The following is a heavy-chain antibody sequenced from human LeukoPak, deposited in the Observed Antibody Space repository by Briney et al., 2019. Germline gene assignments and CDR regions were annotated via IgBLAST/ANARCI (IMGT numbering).Heavy chain of an antibody. V-gene: IGHV3-30*18. Sequence: GSLRLSCVASGFTFSDYGMLWVRQPPGKGLEWVAAISYDGRNEHYADSVKGRFTISRDNSKNTVFLQMNTLRTEDTAVYFCAKDKPIDYWGQGTLVTVSS. CDR2: ISYDGRNE. CDR3: AKDKPIDY. D-gene: IGHD1-14*01. CDR1: GFTFSDYG. J-gene: IGHJ4*02.